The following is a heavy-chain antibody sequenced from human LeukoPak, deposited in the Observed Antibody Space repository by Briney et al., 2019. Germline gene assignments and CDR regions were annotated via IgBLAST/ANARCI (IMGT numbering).Heavy chain of an antibody. Sequence: PGGSLRLSCAASGFTFSSYWMSWVRQAPGKGLELVANIKQDGSEKYYVDSVKGRFTISRDNAKTSLYLQMDSLRAEDTAVYYCARNQRRLDYWGEGTLVTVSS. CDR3: ARNQRRLDY. J-gene: IGHJ4*02. CDR1: GFTFSSYW. V-gene: IGHV3-7*01. CDR2: IKQDGSEK. D-gene: IGHD1-14*01.